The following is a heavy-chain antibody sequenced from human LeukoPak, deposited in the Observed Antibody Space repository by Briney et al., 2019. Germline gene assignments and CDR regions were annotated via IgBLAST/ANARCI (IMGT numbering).Heavy chain of an antibody. CDR3: TTAGKLARDGYNYPYYFDY. J-gene: IGHJ4*02. Sequence: GGSLRLSCAASGFTFSSAWMTWVRQAPGKGLEGVGRIKIKIDGGTTDYAAPVKGRFSISRDDSKNTLYLQMNSLKTEDTAVYYCTTAGKLARDGYNYPYYFDYWGQGTLVTVSS. CDR2: IKIKIDGGTT. D-gene: IGHD5-24*01. CDR1: GFTFSSAW. V-gene: IGHV3-15*01.